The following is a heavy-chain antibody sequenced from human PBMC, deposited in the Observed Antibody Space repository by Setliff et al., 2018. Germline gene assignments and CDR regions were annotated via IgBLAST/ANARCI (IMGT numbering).Heavy chain of an antibody. Sequence: PGESLKLSCKGSGYSFTSYWIGWVRQMPGKGLEWMGIVYPGDFDTRYSPSFQGQVTISADKSISTAYLQWSSLKASDTAMYYCARSRSNFWSGYFNWFDPWGQGTLVTVSS. V-gene: IGHV5-51*01. D-gene: IGHD3-3*01. CDR1: GYSFTSYW. J-gene: IGHJ5*02. CDR3: ARSRSNFWSGYFNWFDP. CDR2: VYPGDFDT.